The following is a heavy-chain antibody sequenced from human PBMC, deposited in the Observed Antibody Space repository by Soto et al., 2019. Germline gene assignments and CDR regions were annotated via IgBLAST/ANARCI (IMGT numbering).Heavy chain of an antibody. CDR3: ARTTLRFLEWLFPEPFDY. CDR2: ISAYNGNT. CDR1: GYTFTSYG. Sequence: GASVKVSCKASGYTFTSYGISWVRQAPGQGLEWMGWISAYNGNTNYAQKLQGRVTMTTDTSTSTAYMELRSLRSDDTAVYYCARTTLRFLEWLFPEPFDYWGQGTLVTVSS. J-gene: IGHJ4*02. V-gene: IGHV1-18*01. D-gene: IGHD3-3*01.